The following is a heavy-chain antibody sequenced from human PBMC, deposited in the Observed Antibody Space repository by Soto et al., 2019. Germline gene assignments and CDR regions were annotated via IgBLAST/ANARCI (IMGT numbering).Heavy chain of an antibody. CDR2: IGSAGDT. J-gene: IGHJ4*02. CDR1: GFTFSSYD. D-gene: IGHD6-19*01. CDR3: ARVKSRGWYFFDY. Sequence: EVQLVESGGGLVQPGGSLRLSCAASGFTFSSYDMHWVRQATGKGLEWVSAIGSAGDTYYPGSVKGRFTISRENAKNSLYLQMNSLRAEDTAVYYCARVKSRGWYFFDYWGQGTLVTVSS. V-gene: IGHV3-13*01.